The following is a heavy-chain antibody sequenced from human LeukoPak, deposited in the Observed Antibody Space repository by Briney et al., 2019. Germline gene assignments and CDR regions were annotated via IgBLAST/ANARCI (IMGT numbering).Heavy chain of an antibody. CDR1: GYSISSGYY. CDR3: ARLVLARFYDSSGYFDY. V-gene: IGHV4-38-2*01. J-gene: IGHJ4*02. Sequence: SETLSLTCAVSGYSISSGYYWGWIRQPPGKGLEWIGSIYHSGSTYYNPSLQSRVTISVDTSKNQFSLKLSSVTAADTAVYYCARLVLARFYDSSGYFDYWGQGTLVTVSS. CDR2: IYHSGST. D-gene: IGHD3-22*01.